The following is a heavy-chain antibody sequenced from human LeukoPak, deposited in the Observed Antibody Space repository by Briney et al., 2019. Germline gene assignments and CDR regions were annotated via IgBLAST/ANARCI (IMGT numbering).Heavy chain of an antibody. Sequence: KSSETLSLTCTVSGGSISSSSYYWGWIRPPPGKGLEWIGSIYYSGSTYYNPSLKSRVTISVDTSTNPFSLKLRSVPAADTAVYYCARPYCSVGSCYFDYWGQGTLVTVSS. D-gene: IGHD2-15*01. J-gene: IGHJ4*02. V-gene: IGHV4-39*07. CDR3: ARPYCSVGSCYFDY. CDR1: GGSISSSSYY. CDR2: IYYSGST.